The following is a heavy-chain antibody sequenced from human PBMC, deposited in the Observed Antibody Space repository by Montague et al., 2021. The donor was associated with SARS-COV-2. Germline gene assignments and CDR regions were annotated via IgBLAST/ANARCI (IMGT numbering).Heavy chain of an antibody. J-gene: IGHJ4*02. Sequence: SETLSLTCTVSGGSISSSSYYWGWIRQPPGKGLEWIGSIYYSGSTYYNPSLKSRVTISVDTSKNQSSLKLSSVTAADTAVYYCVRREDYYGSGSYPNWGQGTLVTVSS. CDR1: GGSISSSSYY. D-gene: IGHD3-10*01. CDR3: VRREDYYGSGSYPN. V-gene: IGHV4-39*01. CDR2: IYYSGST.